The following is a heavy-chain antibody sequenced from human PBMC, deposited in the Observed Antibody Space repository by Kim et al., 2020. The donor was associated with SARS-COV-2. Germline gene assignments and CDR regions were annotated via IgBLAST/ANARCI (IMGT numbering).Heavy chain of an antibody. D-gene: IGHD1-1*01. V-gene: IGHV3-11*06. Sequence: YADSVKGRFTIARDNAKNSLYLQMNSLRAEDTAVYYCARVESRTRDAFDIWGQGTMVTVSS. J-gene: IGHJ3*02. CDR3: ARVESRTRDAFDI.